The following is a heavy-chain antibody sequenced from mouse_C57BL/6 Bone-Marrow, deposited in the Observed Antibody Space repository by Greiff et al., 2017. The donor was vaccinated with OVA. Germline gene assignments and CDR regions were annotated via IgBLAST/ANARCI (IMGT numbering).Heavy chain of an antibody. D-gene: IGHD2-2*01. Sequence: DVKLVESGGDLVKPGGSLKLSCAASGFTFSSYGMSWVRQTPDKRLEWVATISSGGSYTYYPDSVKGRFTISRDNAKNTLYLQMSSLKSEDTAMYYCARQRAVTTMDYYAMDYWGQGTSVTVSS. CDR2: ISSGGSYT. CDR3: ARQRAVTTMDYYAMDY. J-gene: IGHJ4*01. V-gene: IGHV5-6*02. CDR1: GFTFSSYG.